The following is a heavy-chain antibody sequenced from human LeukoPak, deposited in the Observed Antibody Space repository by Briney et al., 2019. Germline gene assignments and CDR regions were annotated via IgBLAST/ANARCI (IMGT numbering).Heavy chain of an antibody. V-gene: IGHV3-7*01. J-gene: IGHJ6*03. D-gene: IGHD3-16*02. CDR3: ARRSYRGVIGLYCYYYMDV. Sequence: GGSLRLSCVGSGFSFSTYWMSWVRQAPGKGLEWVANIKEDGSEKYYVDSVKGRFTMSRDNAKNSVYLQMNRLRVEDTAVYYCARRSYRGVIGLYCYYYMDVWGKGTPVTVSS. CDR1: GFSFSTYW. CDR2: IKEDGSEK.